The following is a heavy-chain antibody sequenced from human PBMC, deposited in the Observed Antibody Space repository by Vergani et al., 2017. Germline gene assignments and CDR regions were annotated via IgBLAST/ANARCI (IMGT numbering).Heavy chain of an antibody. Sequence: EVQLVESGGGLVQPGVSLRLSCAASGFTFSSYWMSWVRQAPGKGLEWVANIKQDGSEKYYVDSVKGRFTISRDNAKNSLYLQMNSLRAEDTAVYYCARDGAGWLQYNWFDPWGQGTLVTVSS. V-gene: IGHV3-7*01. CDR3: ARDGAGWLQYNWFDP. CDR2: IKQDGSEK. D-gene: IGHD5-24*01. CDR1: GFTFSSYW. J-gene: IGHJ5*02.